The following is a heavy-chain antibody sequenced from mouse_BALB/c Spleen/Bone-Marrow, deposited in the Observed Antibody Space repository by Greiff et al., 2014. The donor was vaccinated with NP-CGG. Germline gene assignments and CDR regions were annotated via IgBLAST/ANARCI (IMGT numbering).Heavy chain of an antibody. J-gene: IGHJ3*01. Sequence: EVKLMESGAELVKPGASVKLSCTASGFNIKDTYMHWVKQRPEQGLEWIGRIDPANGNTKYDPKFQGKATITADTSYNTAYLQLSSLASEDTAVYYCARNYGYSKSFAYWGQGTLVTVSA. V-gene: IGHV14-3*02. CDR3: ARNYGYSKSFAY. D-gene: IGHD2-2*01. CDR2: IDPANGNT. CDR1: GFNIKDTY.